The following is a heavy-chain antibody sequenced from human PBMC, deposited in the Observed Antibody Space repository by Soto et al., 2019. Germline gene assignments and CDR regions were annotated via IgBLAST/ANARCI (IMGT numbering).Heavy chain of an antibody. V-gene: IGHV3-30*03. Sequence: GGSLRLSCAASGFTFSSYGMHWVRQAPGKGLEWVAVISYDGSNKYYADSVKGRFTISRDNSKNTLYLQMNSLKTDDTAVYYCTRHDGWDTTMLNSLGHWGQGALVTVS. CDR1: GFTFSSYG. D-gene: IGHD5-18*01. J-gene: IGHJ4*02. CDR3: TRHDGWDTTMLNSLGH. CDR2: ISYDGSNK.